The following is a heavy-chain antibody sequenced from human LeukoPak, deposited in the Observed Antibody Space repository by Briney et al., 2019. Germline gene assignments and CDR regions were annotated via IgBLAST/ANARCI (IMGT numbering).Heavy chain of an antibody. CDR3: ARGWYSSSWSWFDP. CDR2: ISYDGSNK. Sequence: GGSLRLSCAASGFTFSSYAMHWVRQAPGKGLEWVAVISYDGSNKYYADSVKGRFTISRDNSKNTLYPQMNSLRAEDTAVYYCARGWYSSSWSWFDPWGQGTLVTVSS. D-gene: IGHD6-6*01. V-gene: IGHV3-30-3*01. J-gene: IGHJ5*02. CDR1: GFTFSSYA.